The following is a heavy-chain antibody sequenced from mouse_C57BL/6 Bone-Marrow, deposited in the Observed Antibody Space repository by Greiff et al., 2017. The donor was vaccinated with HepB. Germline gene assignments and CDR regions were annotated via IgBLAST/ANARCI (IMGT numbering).Heavy chain of an antibody. CDR3: ARGKGYYGNKRDYAMDY. CDR1: GFTFSDYG. CDR2: ISSGSSTI. J-gene: IGHJ4*01. Sequence: EVQLVESGGGLVKPGGSLKLSCAASGFTFSDYGMHWVRQAPEKGLEWVAYISSGSSTIYYADTVKGRFTISRDNAKNTLFLQMTSLRSEDTAMYYCARGKGYYGNKRDYAMDYWGQGTSVTVSS. D-gene: IGHD2-1*01. V-gene: IGHV5-17*01.